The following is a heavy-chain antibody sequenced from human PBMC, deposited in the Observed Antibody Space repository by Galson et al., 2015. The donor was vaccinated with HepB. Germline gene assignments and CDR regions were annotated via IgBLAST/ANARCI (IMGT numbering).Heavy chain of an antibody. J-gene: IGHJ6*02. Sequence: SVKVSCKASGYTFTSYGISWVRQAPGQGLEWMGWISAYNGNTIYAQKLQGRVTMTTDTSTSTAYMELRSLRSDDTAVYYCAREVVAVAGTKVSAYYYYGMDVWGQGTTVTVSS. CDR2: ISAYNGNT. V-gene: IGHV1-18*04. CDR3: AREVVAVAGTKVSAYYYYGMDV. CDR1: GYTFTSYG. D-gene: IGHD6-19*01.